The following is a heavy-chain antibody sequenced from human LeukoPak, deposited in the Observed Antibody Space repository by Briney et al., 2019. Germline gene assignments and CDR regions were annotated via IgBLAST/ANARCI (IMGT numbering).Heavy chain of an antibody. D-gene: IGHD3-3*01. J-gene: IGHJ4*02. Sequence: GGSLRLSCAASGFTFSSYAMSWVRQAPGKGLEWVSAISGSGDNTYYADSVKGRFTISRDNSKNTLYLQMNSLRAEDTAVYYCAKEVQLYDFWSGYYFDYWGQGTLVTVSS. CDR1: GFTFSSYA. V-gene: IGHV3-23*01. CDR3: AKEVQLYDFWSGYYFDY. CDR2: ISGSGDNT.